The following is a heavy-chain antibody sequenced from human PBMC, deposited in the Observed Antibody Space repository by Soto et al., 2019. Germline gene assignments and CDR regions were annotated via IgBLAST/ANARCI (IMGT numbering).Heavy chain of an antibody. J-gene: IGHJ4*02. CDR1: GGSINSGGYY. D-gene: IGHD5-18*01. Sequence: TLSLTCTVSGGSINSGGYYWSWIRQHPGKGLEWIGYIYYSGSTYHNPSLKSRVTISVDTSKNQFSLKLSSVTAADTAVYYCASGYSYGYFAFWGLGTLVPVSS. CDR2: IYYSGST. V-gene: IGHV4-31*03. CDR3: ASGYSYGYFAF.